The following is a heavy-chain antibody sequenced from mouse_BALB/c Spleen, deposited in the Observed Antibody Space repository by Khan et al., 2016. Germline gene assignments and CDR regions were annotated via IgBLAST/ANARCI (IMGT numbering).Heavy chain of an antibody. J-gene: IGHJ4*01. CDR2: ISTGGRHT. Sequence: EVELVESGGGLVKPGGSLKLSCAASGFAFSSYDMSWVRQTPEKRLEWVAYISTGGRHTYYTDTVKGRFTISRDNANNPLKLQINSRQSEDAAMYYWAKHGRDYRYEYPMHYWGQGTSVTVAS. CDR3: AKHGRDYRYEYPMHY. D-gene: IGHD2-14*01. V-gene: IGHV5-12-1*01. CDR1: GFAFSSYD.